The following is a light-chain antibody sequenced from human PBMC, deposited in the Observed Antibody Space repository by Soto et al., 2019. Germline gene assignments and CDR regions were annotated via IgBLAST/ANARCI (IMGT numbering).Light chain of an antibody. CDR1: QSISSW. J-gene: IGKJ1*01. V-gene: IGKV1-5*03. Sequence: DIQMTQSPSTLSASVGDRVTITCRASQSISSWLAWYQQKPGKAPKLLIYKASSLESGVPSRFSGSGSGTEFTLTISSLQPDDFATYYCQRYNRYPWTCGQGTKVEIK. CDR2: KAS. CDR3: QRYNRYPWT.